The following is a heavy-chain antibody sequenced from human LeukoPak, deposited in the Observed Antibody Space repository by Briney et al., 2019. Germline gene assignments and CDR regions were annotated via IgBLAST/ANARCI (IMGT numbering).Heavy chain of an antibody. Sequence: GSLRLSCSVSGFSLSDCHRDWLRQAPGKRLEWVGRSPSRGKPNSCSLEFAASVEGRFTMSRDDSKNFLYLQMNSLKTEDTAVYYCVSVIATVRGWYHFDYWGQGALVTVSS. V-gene: IGHV3-72*01. CDR2: SRGKPNSCSL. J-gene: IGHJ4*02. D-gene: IGHD6-19*01. CDR3: VSVIATVRGWYHFDY. CDR1: GFSLSDCH.